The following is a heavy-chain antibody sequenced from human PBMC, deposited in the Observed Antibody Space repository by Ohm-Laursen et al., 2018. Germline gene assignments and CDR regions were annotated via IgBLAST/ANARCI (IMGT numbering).Heavy chain of an antibody. D-gene: IGHD4-17*01. Sequence: SLRLSCAASGFTFSNYGMHWVRQAPGKGLEWVAVFWADGIKTYYADSVKGRFTISRDNSKNTLYLQMNSLRAEDTAMYYCARGRNGDYYDYWGQGTLVTVSS. CDR3: ARGRNGDYYDY. CDR2: FWADGIKT. CDR1: GFTFSNYG. V-gene: IGHV3-33*01. J-gene: IGHJ4*02.